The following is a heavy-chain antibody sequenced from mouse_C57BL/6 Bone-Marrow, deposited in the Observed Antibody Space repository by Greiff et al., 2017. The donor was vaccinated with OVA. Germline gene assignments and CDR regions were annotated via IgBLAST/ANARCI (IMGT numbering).Heavy chain of an antibody. CDR3: ARGLITPMDY. Sequence: EVNVVESGGGLVKPGGSLKLSCAASGFTFSSYAMSWVRQTPEKRLEWVATISDGGSYTYYPDNVKGRFTISRDNAKNNLYLQMSHLKSEDTAMYYCARGLITPMDYWGQGTSVTVSS. D-gene: IGHD1-1*01. V-gene: IGHV5-4*03. CDR2: ISDGGSYT. CDR1: GFTFSSYA. J-gene: IGHJ4*01.